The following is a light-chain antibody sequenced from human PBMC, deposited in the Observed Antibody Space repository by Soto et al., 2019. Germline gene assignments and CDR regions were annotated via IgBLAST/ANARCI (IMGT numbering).Light chain of an antibody. V-gene: IGKV3-11*01. CDR3: HQRQRWPRT. CDR2: EAS. J-gene: IGKJ1*01. Sequence: IVFTQSPATLSSYTGERATLSCRASQTVGVRLAWYQHKPGQAPRLIIYEASNRAAGIPARFSGSGSGTDFTLTITSLEPEDFAFYYCHQRQRWPRTFGHGTKVDIK. CDR1: QTVGVR.